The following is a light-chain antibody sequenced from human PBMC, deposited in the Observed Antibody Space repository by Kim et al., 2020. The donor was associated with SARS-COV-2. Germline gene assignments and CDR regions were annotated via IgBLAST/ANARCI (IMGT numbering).Light chain of an antibody. Sequence: DIQMTQSPSSLSAYVGDRVTITCQASQDISDYLNWYQQQPGKAPKLLIYHASNLEIGVPSRFSGSGSGTDFTLTISSLQPEDIATYYCQQYDNFPRTFGQGTKLEI. CDR1: QDISDY. V-gene: IGKV1-33*01. J-gene: IGKJ2*01. CDR2: HAS. CDR3: QQYDNFPRT.